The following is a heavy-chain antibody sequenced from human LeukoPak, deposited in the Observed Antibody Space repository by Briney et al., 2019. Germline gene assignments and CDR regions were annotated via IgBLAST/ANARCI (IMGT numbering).Heavy chain of an antibody. CDR1: GGSFSGYY. CDR3: ARVLVTIFGVANWFDP. V-gene: IGHV4-34*01. CDR2: INHSGST. J-gene: IGHJ5*02. D-gene: IGHD3-3*01. Sequence: PSETLSLACAVYGGSFSGYYWSWIRQPPGKEPEWIGVINHSGSTNYNPSLKSRVTISVDTSKNQFSLKLSSVTAADTAVYYCARVLVTIFGVANWFDPWGQGTLVTVSS.